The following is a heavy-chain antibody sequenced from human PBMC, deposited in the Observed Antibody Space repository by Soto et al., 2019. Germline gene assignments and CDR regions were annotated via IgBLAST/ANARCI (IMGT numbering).Heavy chain of an antibody. D-gene: IGHD4-17*01. CDR2: ISGSSDTI. V-gene: IGHV3-48*02. CDR1: GFSFSDYS. J-gene: IGHJ6*02. CDR3: ARPEKTTAYYYYAMDV. Sequence: EVRLVESGGGLEQPGGSLRLSCAASGFSFSDYSMNWVRQAPGKGLEWISYISGSSDTIYYADSVRGRFTNSRDNAKNSLYLQMNSLRDEDTAVYYCARPEKTTAYYYYAMDVWGQGTTVTVSS.